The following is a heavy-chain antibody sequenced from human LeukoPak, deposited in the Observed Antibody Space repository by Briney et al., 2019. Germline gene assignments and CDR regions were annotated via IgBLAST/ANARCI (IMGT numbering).Heavy chain of an antibody. CDR1: GFAFNTHW. CDR3: SGRSGFSSIY. Sequence: GGSLRLSCEASGFAFNTHWMNWVRHAPGKGLEWMANISPDGGDEVYLDSVKGRFTISRDNAKNSVYLQMNNLRAEDAAVYYCSGRSGFSSIYWGQGILVTVSS. J-gene: IGHJ4*02. D-gene: IGHD2-2*01. CDR2: ISPDGGDE. V-gene: IGHV3-7*01.